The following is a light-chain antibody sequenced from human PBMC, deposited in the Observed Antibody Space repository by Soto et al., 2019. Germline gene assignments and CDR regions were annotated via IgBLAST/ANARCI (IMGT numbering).Light chain of an antibody. J-gene: IGKJ1*01. CDR2: KAS. CDR3: QHYNSYSEA. CDR1: QTISSW. V-gene: IGKV1-5*03. Sequence: DIQMTQSPSTLSGSVGDRVTITCRASQTISSWLAWYQQKPGKDPKLLIYKASTLKSGVPSRFSGSGSGTEFPLTISSLQPDDFATYYCQHYNSYSEAFGQGTKVDIK.